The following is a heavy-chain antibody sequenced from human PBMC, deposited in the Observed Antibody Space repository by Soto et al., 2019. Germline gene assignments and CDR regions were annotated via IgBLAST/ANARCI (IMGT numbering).Heavy chain of an antibody. Sequence: ASVKVSSKASGYTFTSYGISWVRQASGQWFESMGWISAYNGNTNYAQKLQGRVTMTTHTSTSTAYVEPRSLSSDDTAVYHCARGGQLPHDYYWHYGKDVLGQGTTVVVS. V-gene: IGHV1-18*01. CDR1: GYTFTSYG. CDR2: ISAYNGNT. J-gene: IGHJ6*02. D-gene: IGHD2-2*01. CDR3: ARGGQLPHDYYWHYGKDV.